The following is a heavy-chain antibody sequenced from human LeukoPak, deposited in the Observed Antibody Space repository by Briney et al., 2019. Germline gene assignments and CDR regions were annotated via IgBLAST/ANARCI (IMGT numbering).Heavy chain of an antibody. V-gene: IGHV3-21*01. CDR1: GLTFNTYN. Sequence: PGGSLRLSCVASGLTFNTYNMNWVRQAPGKGLEWVSSISSSSSNMYYADSVKGRFTISRDNAKNSLYLQMNSLRVEDTAVYYCARDLGSDSSGGLYLYFDDWGQGTLVTVSS. CDR2: ISSSSSNM. CDR3: ARDLGSDSSGGLYLYFDD. J-gene: IGHJ4*02. D-gene: IGHD3-22*01.